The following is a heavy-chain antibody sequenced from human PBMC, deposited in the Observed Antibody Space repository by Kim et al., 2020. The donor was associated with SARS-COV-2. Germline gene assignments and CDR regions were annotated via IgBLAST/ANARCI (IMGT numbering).Heavy chain of an antibody. CDR3: TTDRLVDMGIPGKFGQNYYYYGMDV. CDR2: IKSKTDGGTT. Sequence: GGSLRLSCAASGFTFSNAWMSWVRQAPGKGLEWVGRIKSKTDGGTTDYAAPVKGRFTISRDDSKNTLYLQMNSLKTEDTAVYYCTTDRLVDMGIPGKFGQNYYYYGMDVWGQGTTVTVSS. J-gene: IGHJ6*02. CDR1: GFTFSNAW. V-gene: IGHV3-15*01. D-gene: IGHD5-12*01.